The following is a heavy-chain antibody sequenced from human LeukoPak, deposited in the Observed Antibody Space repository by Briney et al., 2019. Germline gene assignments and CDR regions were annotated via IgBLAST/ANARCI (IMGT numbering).Heavy chain of an antibody. J-gene: IGHJ4*02. V-gene: IGHV3-48*02. Sequence: GGSLRLSCAASGFTFSSYSMNWVRQAPGKGLEWVSYITSSSSTMYYADSVTGRFTISRDNAKNSLYLQMNSLRDEDTAVYYCASRSMTTGQSFDYWGQGTLVTVSS. D-gene: IGHD4-17*01. CDR3: ASRSMTTGQSFDY. CDR2: ITSSSSTM. CDR1: GFTFSSYS.